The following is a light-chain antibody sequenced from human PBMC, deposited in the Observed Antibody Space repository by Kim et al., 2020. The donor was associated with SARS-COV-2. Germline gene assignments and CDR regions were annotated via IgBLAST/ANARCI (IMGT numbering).Light chain of an antibody. V-gene: IGLV3-21*04. Sequence: SYELTQPPSVSVAPGKTARINCGGNNIGSKSVHWYQQKPGQAPVLVIYYDSDRPSGIPERFSGSNSGNTATLTISRVEAGDEADYYCQVWDSSSDHPSWVFGGGTKLTVL. CDR1: NIGSKS. CDR3: QVWDSSSDHPSWV. J-gene: IGLJ3*02. CDR2: YDS.